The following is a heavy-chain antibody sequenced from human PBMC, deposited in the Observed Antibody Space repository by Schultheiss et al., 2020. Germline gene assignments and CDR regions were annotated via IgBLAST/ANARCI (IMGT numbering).Heavy chain of an antibody. V-gene: IGHV3-9*01. J-gene: IGHJ4*02. D-gene: IGHD4-17*01. CDR1: GFTFDDYA. CDR3: TTDLGDYGDYYFDY. CDR2: ISWNSGSI. Sequence: GGSLRLSCAASGFTFDDYAMHWVRQAPGKGLEWVSGISWNSGSIGYADSVKGRFTISRDNSKNTLYLQMNSLKTEDTAVYYCTTDLGDYGDYYFDYWGQGTLVTVSS.